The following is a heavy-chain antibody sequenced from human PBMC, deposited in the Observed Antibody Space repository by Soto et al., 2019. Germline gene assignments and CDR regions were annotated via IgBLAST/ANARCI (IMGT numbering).Heavy chain of an antibody. J-gene: IGHJ5*02. CDR2: IYYSGST. V-gene: IGHV4-39*01. D-gene: IGHD6-6*01. Sequence: XETLALTCTVAGGSISSSSYYWGWIRQPPGKGLEWIGSIYYSGSTYYNPSLKSRVTISVDTSKNQFSLKLSSVTAADTAVYYCARPQSIAAPNEGWFDPWGQGTLVTVSS. CDR1: GGSISSSSYY. CDR3: ARPQSIAAPNEGWFDP.